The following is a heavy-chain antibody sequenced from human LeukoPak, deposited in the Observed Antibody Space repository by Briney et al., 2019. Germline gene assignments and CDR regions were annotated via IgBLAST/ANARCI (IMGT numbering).Heavy chain of an antibody. CDR1: GFTVRSYA. V-gene: IGHV3-23*01. CDR2: ISDSGGST. J-gene: IGHJ4*02. D-gene: IGHD3/OR15-3a*01. Sequence: PGVSLRLFCAASGFTVRSYAMSWVRQARGKGLEWVSSISDSGGSTYYADSVQGRFTISRDNSKNTVFLQMNSLRAEDTAIYYCANGLNVPDYWGQGTLVTVSS. CDR3: ANGLNVPDY.